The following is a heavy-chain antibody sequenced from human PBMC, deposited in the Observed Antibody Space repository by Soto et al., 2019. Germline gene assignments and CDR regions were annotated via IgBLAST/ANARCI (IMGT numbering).Heavy chain of an antibody. J-gene: IGHJ6*02. CDR2: IYPGDSDT. V-gene: IGHV5-51*01. CDR1: GYSFTSYW. CDR3: ARALAVAGTLAGTYYYYGMDV. Sequence: GESLKISCKGSGYSFTSYWIGWVRQMPGKDLEWMGIIYPGDSDTRYSPSFQGQVTISADKSISTAYLQWSSLKASDTAMYYCARALAVAGTLAGTYYYYGMDVWGQGTKVTVSS. D-gene: IGHD6-19*01.